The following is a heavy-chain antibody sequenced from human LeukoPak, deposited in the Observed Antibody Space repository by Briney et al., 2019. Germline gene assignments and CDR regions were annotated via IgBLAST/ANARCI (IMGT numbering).Heavy chain of an antibody. CDR2: IYSGGST. CDR3: ASDTYCSSTSCKADDYYYMDV. CDR1: GFTVSSNY. V-gene: IGHV3-66*02. J-gene: IGHJ6*03. D-gene: IGHD2-2*01. Sequence: GGSLRLSCAASGFTVSSNYMSWVRQAPGKGLEWVSVIYSGGSTYYADSVKGRFTISRDNSKNTLYLQMNSLRAEDTAVYYCASDTYCSSTSCKADDYYYMDVWGKGTTVTVSS.